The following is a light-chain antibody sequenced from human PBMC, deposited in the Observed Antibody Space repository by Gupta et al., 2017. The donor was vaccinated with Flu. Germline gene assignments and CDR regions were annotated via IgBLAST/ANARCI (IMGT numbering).Light chain of an antibody. V-gene: IGKV1-27*01. CDR2: DAS. J-gene: IGKJ1*01. CDR3: QKYNNAPLA. Sequence: DIQMTQSPSSLSASVGDRVTITCRASQTINNFLAWYQQKPGKIPKLLIYDASTLQSGVPSRFSGSGSGTDFTLTISSLQPEDVATYYCQKYNNAPLAFGQGTKVEIQ. CDR1: QTINNF.